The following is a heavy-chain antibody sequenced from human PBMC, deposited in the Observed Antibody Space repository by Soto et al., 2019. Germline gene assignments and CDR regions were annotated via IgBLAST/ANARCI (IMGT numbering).Heavy chain of an antibody. CDR1: GGSISSSRSY. J-gene: IGHJ5*02. Sequence: QLQLQESGPGLVKPSETLSLTCNVSGGSISSSRSYWAWFRQPPGKELEWIANIFYAGNTYYNPSPKSRVAVSVDTSKNQFSLKLDSVTAADTAVYYCARQAAAPGIDLWFDPWGQGTLVTVSS. V-gene: IGHV4-39*01. CDR2: IFYAGNT. D-gene: IGHD6-13*01. CDR3: ARQAAAPGIDLWFDP.